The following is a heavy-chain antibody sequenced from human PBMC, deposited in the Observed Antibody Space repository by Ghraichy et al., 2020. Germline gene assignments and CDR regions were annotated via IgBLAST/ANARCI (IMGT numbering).Heavy chain of an antibody. CDR3: ARGGGGYDILTGYYFAEYFQH. Sequence: SVKVSCKASGGTFSSYTISWVRQAPGQGLEWMGRIIPILGIANYAQKFQGRVTITADKSTSTAYMELSSLRSEDTAVYYCARGGGGYDILTGYYFAEYFQHWGQGTLVTVSS. CDR2: IIPILGIA. CDR1: GGTFSSYT. V-gene: IGHV1-69*02. D-gene: IGHD3-9*01. J-gene: IGHJ1*01.